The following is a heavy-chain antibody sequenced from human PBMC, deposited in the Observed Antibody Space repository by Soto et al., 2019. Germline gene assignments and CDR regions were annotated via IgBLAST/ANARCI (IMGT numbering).Heavy chain of an antibody. CDR1: GFTVSNNY. CDR2: IYSGGYT. Sequence: EVQLVESGGGLIQPGGSLRLSCAVSGFTVSNNYMSWVRQAPGKGLEGVSVIYSGGYTAYGDSVKGRFTISRDNYKNTINHQINAAGPAAPGFCYCATQPGGGGYWGQGTLVTVSS. V-gene: IGHV3-53*01. CDR3: ATQPGGGGY. D-gene: IGHD3-10*01. J-gene: IGHJ4*02.